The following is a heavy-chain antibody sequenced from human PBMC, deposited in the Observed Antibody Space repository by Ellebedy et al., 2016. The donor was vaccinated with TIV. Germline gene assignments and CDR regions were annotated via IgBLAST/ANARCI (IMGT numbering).Heavy chain of an antibody. CDR1: GFNFNNAW. CDR3: ARAWGAFDI. CDR2: ITNVGSTT. Sequence: PGGSLRLSCAGSGFNFNNAWMSWVRQAPGKGLEWVSYITNVGSTTYYADSVKGRFTISRDNAKRSLFLQMNSLRVDDTAVYYCARAWGAFDIWGQGTMVTVSS. D-gene: IGHD7-27*01. V-gene: IGHV3-11*01. J-gene: IGHJ3*02.